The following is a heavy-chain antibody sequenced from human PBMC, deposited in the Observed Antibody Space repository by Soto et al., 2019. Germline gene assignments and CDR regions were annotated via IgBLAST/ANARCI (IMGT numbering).Heavy chain of an antibody. CDR1: GFTFGDYE. D-gene: IGHD6-19*01. CDR3: ARRSGWDEADAFDM. V-gene: IGHV3-11*01. Sequence: QVQLVESGGGLVQPGGSLRLSCAASGFTFGDYEMSWIRQAAGKGPEWVSFLSRSGNTIYYADSVKGRFSISRDNAENSLYLQMESLRVEDTATYFCARRSGWDEADAFDMWGQGTMVTVSA. CDR2: LSRSGNTI. J-gene: IGHJ3*02.